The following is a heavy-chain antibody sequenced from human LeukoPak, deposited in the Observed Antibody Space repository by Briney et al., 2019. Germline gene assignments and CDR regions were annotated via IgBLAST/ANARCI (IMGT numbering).Heavy chain of an antibody. CDR2: IYHTGST. Sequence: PSETLPLTCTVSGGSITSSTYNWGWIRPPPGKGLEWIGSIYHTGSTFYNPSLKSRVTISINTSKNQFSLNLSSVTAADTAVYYCASQPYYDSSGYYFFWGQGTLVSVSS. CDR1: GGSITSSTYN. CDR3: ASQPYYDSSGYYFF. V-gene: IGHV4-39*01. D-gene: IGHD3-22*01. J-gene: IGHJ4*02.